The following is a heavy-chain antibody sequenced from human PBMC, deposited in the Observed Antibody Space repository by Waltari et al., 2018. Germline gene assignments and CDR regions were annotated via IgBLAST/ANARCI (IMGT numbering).Heavy chain of an antibody. CDR3: TGAFYYSSSDYYAPD. D-gene: IGHD3-22*01. J-gene: IGHJ4*02. Sequence: EGQIVDSGGGLVQPGRSLRLSCTTSGFSFRVYAMSWVRQAPGKGLEWVGRIKSRDDGGTTEFVAYVKGGFVMSRHDSEAVAYLEMSSLKIEDPAVVYCTGAFYYSSSDYYAPDLGQGTLVAVSS. CDR1: GFSFRVYA. V-gene: IGHV3-49*04. CDR2: IKSRDDGGTT.